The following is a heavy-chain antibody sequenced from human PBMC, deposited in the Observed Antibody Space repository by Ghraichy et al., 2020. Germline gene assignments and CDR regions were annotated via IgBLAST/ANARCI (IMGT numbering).Heavy chain of an antibody. J-gene: IGHJ4*02. D-gene: IGHD1-26*01. Sequence: LSLTCAASGFTFSNYGMHWVRQTPGKGLEWVAIISYDGSSKDYADSVRGRFTISRDNSKNTVHLQMSSLRAEDTATYYCAKNAWDNRIVGASTFFDYWGQGTLVAVSS. CDR3: AKNAWDNRIVGASTFFDY. V-gene: IGHV3-30*18. CDR1: GFTFSNYG. CDR2: ISYDGSSK.